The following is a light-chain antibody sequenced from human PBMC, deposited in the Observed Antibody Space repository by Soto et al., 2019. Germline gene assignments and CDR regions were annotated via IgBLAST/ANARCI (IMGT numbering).Light chain of an antibody. CDR1: QSISSY. Sequence: TESPGTLSLSPGERATLSCRASQSISSYLAWYQQKPGQAPRLLIYGASTRATGIPARFSGSGSGTEFTLTISSLQSEDFAVYYCQQYNKLPWTFGQGTKVDIK. V-gene: IGKV3-15*01. CDR2: GAS. J-gene: IGKJ1*01. CDR3: QQYNKLPWT.